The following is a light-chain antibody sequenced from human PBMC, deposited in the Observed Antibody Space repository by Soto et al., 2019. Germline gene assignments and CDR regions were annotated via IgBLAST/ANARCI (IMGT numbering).Light chain of an antibody. V-gene: IGLV2-8*01. CDR1: SSDVGGYNY. Sequence: LTQPPSASGSPGQSVAISCTGTSSDVGGYNYVSWYQQHPGKAPKLMIYEVSKRPSGVPNRFSGSKSGNTASLTVSGLQAEDEADYYCSSYTGSNNYVFGTGTKVTVL. J-gene: IGLJ1*01. CDR3: SSYTGSNNYV. CDR2: EVS.